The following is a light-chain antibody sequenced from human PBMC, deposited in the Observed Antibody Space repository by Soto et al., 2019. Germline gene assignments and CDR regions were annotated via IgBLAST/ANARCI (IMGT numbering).Light chain of an antibody. Sequence: AIQLTQSPSSLSASAGDRVTITCRASQGISSTLAWYQQRPGKTPRLLIYGASSLQSGVPSRFSGSGSGTDFILTISSLQPEDFATYYCQQYKSYPLTFGQGTRLEIK. J-gene: IGKJ5*01. CDR2: GAS. CDR1: QGISST. V-gene: IGKV1-13*02. CDR3: QQYKSYPLT.